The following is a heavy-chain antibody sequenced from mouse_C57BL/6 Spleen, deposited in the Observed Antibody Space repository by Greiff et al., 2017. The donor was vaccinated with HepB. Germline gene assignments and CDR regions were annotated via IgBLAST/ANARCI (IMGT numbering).Heavy chain of an antibody. CDR3: ARHEGGLGTVVATGGYFDY. CDR2: FYPGSGSI. D-gene: IGHD1-1*01. J-gene: IGHJ2*01. Sequence: VQLQESGAELVKPGASVKLSCKASGYTFTEYTIHWVKQRSGQGLEWIGWFYPGSGSIKYNEKFKDKATLTADKSSSTVYMELSRLTSEDSAVYFCARHEGGLGTVVATGGYFDYWGQGTTLTVSS. CDR1: GYTFTEYT. V-gene: IGHV1-62-2*01.